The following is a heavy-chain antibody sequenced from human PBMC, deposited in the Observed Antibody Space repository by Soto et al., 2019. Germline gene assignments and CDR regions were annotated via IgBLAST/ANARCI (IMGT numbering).Heavy chain of an antibody. D-gene: IGHD2-21*02. V-gene: IGHV3-48*02. J-gene: IGHJ4*02. Sequence: RVSLSLSCAASGFPFSTYSMNWVRRAPGKGLEWISYISSSISTVFYGDSVKGRFTISRDNAKNSLYLQMNSLRDEDTAIYYCTREPRGLLPIDSWGQGTLVTVSS. CDR1: GFPFSTYS. CDR3: TREPRGLLPIDS. CDR2: ISSSISTV.